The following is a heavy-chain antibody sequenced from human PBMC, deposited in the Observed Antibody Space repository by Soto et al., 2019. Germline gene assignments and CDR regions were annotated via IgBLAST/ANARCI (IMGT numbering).Heavy chain of an antibody. CDR3: AHRLNLRYQNAFDI. Sequence: QITLKESGPTLVKPTQTLTLTCTFSGFSLSTSGVGVGWIRQPPGKALEWLALIYWDDDKRYSPSLKSRLTITKDTSKNQVVLTMTDMDPLYTATYYCAHRLNLRYQNAFDIWGQGTMVTVSS. J-gene: IGHJ3*02. CDR2: IYWDDDK. V-gene: IGHV2-5*02. D-gene: IGHD3-9*01. CDR1: GFSLSTSGVG.